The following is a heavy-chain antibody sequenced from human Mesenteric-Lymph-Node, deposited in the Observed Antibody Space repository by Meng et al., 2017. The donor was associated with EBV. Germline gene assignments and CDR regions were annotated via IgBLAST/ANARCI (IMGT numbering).Heavy chain of an antibody. CDR2: INSDGSST. V-gene: IGHV3-74*01. J-gene: IGHJ3*02. CDR1: GITFNSYR. CDR3: AREGRDWNDAIDI. D-gene: IGHD1-1*01. Sequence: VHLVGWGGGVVQPGRSLRLSCAASGITFNSYRMHWVRQAPGKGLVWVSRINSDGSSTRYADSVKGRFTISRDNAKNTLYLQMNSLRVEDTAVYYCAREGRDWNDAIDIWGRGTVVTVSS.